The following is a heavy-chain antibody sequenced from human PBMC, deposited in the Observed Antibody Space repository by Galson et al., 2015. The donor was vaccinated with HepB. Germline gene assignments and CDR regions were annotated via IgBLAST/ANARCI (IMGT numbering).Heavy chain of an antibody. Sequence: ETLSLTCAVYGGSFSGYYWSWIRQPPGKGLEWIGEINHSGSTNYNPSLKSRVTISVDTSKNQFSLKLSSVTAADTAVYYCARVAGYCSSTSCYSFIGGMDVWGQGTTVTVSS. V-gene: IGHV4-34*01. CDR3: ARVAGYCSSTSCYSFIGGMDV. CDR1: GGSFSGYY. D-gene: IGHD2-2*01. J-gene: IGHJ6*02. CDR2: INHSGST.